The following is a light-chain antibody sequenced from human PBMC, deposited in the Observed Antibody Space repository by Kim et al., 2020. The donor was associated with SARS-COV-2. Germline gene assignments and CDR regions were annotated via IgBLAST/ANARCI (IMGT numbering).Light chain of an antibody. CDR1: QSVLSSSNNKNY. Sequence: DIVMTQSPDSLAVSLGEGATINCKSSQSVLSSSNNKNYLAWYQQKPGQPPKLLIHWASTREFGVPDRFSGSGSGTDFTLTISSLQAEDVAVYYCQQYYSTPLTFGGGTKLEI. CDR3: QQYYSTPLT. V-gene: IGKV4-1*01. CDR2: WAS. J-gene: IGKJ4*01.